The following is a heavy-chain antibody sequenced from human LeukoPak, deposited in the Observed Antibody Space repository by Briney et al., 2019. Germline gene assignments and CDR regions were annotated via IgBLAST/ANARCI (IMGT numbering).Heavy chain of an antibody. CDR3: ARDRPITISGVVILP. CDR2: ISAYNGNT. CDR1: GYTFTSYG. J-gene: IGHJ5*02. Sequence: ASVKVSCKASGYTFTSYGISWVRQAPGQGLEWMGWISAYNGNTNYAQKLQGRVTMTTDTSTSTAYMELRSLRSDDTAVYYCARDRPITISGVVILPWGQGTLVTVSS. D-gene: IGHD3-3*01. V-gene: IGHV1-18*01.